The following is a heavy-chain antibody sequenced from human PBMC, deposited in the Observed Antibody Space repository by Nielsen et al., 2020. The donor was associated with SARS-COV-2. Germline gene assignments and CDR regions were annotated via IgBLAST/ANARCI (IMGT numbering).Heavy chain of an antibody. D-gene: IGHD3-22*01. CDR2: ISGSGSTI. V-gene: IGHV3-23*01. CDR1: GFTFSSYA. Sequence: GGSLRLSCAASGFTFSSYAMSWVRQAPGKGLEWVSAISGSGSTIYYADSVKGRFTISRDNAKNSLYLQMNSLRAEDTAVYYCARGRIVVVITTFWDDAFDIWGQGTMVTVSS. CDR3: ARGRIVVVITTFWDDAFDI. J-gene: IGHJ3*02.